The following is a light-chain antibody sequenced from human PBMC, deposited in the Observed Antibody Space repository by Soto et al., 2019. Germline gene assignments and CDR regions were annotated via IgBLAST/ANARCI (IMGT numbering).Light chain of an antibody. CDR2: GAS. CDR1: QGVSSTY. V-gene: IGKV3-20*01. CDR3: QQYGNPPVI. J-gene: IGKJ4*01. Sequence: EIVLTQSPGTLSLSPGERATLSCRASQGVSSTYLAWYQQKPGQAPRLLIFGASNRATGIPERFSGSGSGTDFPLTISSMEPEDFAVYYCQQYGNPPVIFGGGTKVEIK.